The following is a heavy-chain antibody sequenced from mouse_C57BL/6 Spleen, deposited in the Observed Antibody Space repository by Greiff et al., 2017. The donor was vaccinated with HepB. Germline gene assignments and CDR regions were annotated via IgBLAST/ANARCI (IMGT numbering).Heavy chain of an antibody. CDR1: GYTFTSYW. V-gene: IGHV1-61*01. D-gene: IGHD2-3*01. J-gene: IGHJ3*01. CDR2: IYPSDSET. Sequence: VQLQQSGAELVRPGSSVKLSCKASGYTFTSYWMDWVKQRPGQGLEWIGNIYPSDSETHYNQKFKDKATLTVDKSSSTPYMQLSSLTSEDSAVYYCARNDGYSPWFAYWGQGTLVTVSA. CDR3: ARNDGYSPWFAY.